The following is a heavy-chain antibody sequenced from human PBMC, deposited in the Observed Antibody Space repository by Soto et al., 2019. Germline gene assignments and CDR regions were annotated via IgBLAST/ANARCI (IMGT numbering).Heavy chain of an antibody. V-gene: IGHV4-31*01. CDR3: ARGLPGVAARPMGWFAP. CDR2: IYYSGST. Sequence: QVQLQESGPGLVKPSQTLSLRCSVSGDSIHSAGYYWSWIRQHPGKGLEWIGYIYYSGSTYYIPSLKSQVSMSLETSKNYFSLNLSSVTAADTAVYYCARGLPGVAARPMGWFAPWGQGALVTVSS. J-gene: IGHJ5*02. D-gene: IGHD6-6*01. CDR1: GDSIHSAGYY.